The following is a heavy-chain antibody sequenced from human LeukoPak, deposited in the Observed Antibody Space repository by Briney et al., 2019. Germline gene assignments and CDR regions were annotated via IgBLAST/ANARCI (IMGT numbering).Heavy chain of an antibody. D-gene: IGHD6-13*01. V-gene: IGHV3-30*02. Sequence: QPGGSLRLSCAASTFTFSNYGMHWVRQAPGKGLEWVAFIRSGGIDEYYADSVRGRFTISRDNSKNTLYLQMNSLRVEDTAVYYCAKMQGIAATGDIPYWGQGTLVTVSS. CDR3: AKMQGIAATGDIPY. CDR1: TFTFSNYG. CDR2: IRSGGIDE. J-gene: IGHJ4*02.